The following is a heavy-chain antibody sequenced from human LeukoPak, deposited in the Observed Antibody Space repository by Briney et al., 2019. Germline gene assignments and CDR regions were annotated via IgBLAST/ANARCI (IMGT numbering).Heavy chain of an antibody. D-gene: IGHD6-13*01. CDR2: IIPIFGTA. J-gene: IGHJ4*02. V-gene: IGHV1-69*01. CDR3: ARGEDSSSWLSRDDY. CDR1: GGTFSSYA. Sequence: SVKVSCKASGGTFSSYAISWVRQAPGQGLEWMGGIIPIFGTANYAQKFQGRVTITADESTSTAYMELSSLRSEDTAVYYCARGEDSSSWLSRDDYWGQGTLVTVSS.